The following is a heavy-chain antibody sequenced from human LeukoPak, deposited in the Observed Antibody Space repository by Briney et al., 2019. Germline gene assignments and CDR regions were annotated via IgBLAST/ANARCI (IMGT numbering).Heavy chain of an antibody. J-gene: IGHJ3*02. CDR2: IYHSGST. CDR1: GGPISSGGYY. V-gene: IGHV4-30-2*01. Sequence: SQTLSLTCTVSGGPISSGGYYWSWIRQPPGKGLEWIGYIYHSGSTYYNPSLKSRVTISVDRSKNQFSLKLSSVTAADTAVYYCARRKVEMARGAFDIWGQGTMVTVSS. CDR3: ARRKVEMARGAFDI. D-gene: IGHD5-24*01.